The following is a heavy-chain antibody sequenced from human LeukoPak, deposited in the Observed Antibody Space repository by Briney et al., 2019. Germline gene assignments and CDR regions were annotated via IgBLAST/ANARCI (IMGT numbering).Heavy chain of an antibody. CDR1: GYTFTGYY. D-gene: IGHD1-26*01. J-gene: IGHJ4*02. CDR2: IIPIFGTA. CDR3: ARGGSSGRYYFDY. V-gene: IGHV1-69*13. Sequence: SVKVSCKASGYTFTGYYMHWVRQAPGQGLEWMGGIIPIFGTANYAQKFQGRVTITADESTSTAYMELSSLRSEDTAVYYCARGGSSGRYYFDYWGQGTLVTVS.